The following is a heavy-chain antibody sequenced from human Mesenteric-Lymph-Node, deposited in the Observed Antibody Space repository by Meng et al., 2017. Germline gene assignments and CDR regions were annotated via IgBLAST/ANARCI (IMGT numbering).Heavy chain of an antibody. Sequence: QVQLVESGGGVVQPGRSLRLSCAASGFTFSSYGIHWVRQAPGKGLEWVAVISYDGSNKYYADSVKGRFTISRDNSKNTLYLQMNSLRTADTAVYYCARDVPSPGNGGWGVDYWGQGTLVTVSS. D-gene: IGHD6-19*01. J-gene: IGHJ4*02. CDR3: ARDVPSPGNGGWGVDY. CDR2: ISYDGSNK. CDR1: GFTFSSYG. V-gene: IGHV3-30*03.